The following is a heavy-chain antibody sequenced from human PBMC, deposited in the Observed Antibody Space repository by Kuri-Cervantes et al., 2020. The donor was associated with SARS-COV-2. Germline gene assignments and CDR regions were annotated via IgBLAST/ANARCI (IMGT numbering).Heavy chain of an antibody. CDR1: GFTFSSYA. CDR2: MWYDGSNK. J-gene: IGHJ4*02. V-gene: IGHV3-30*04. CDR3: AKVQATVTAFDY. D-gene: IGHD4-17*01. Sequence: GGSLRLSCAASGFTFSSYAMHWVRQAPGKGLEWVAVMWYDGSNKYYADSVKGRFTISRDNSKNTLYLQMNSLRTEDTAVYYCAKVQATVTAFDYWGQGTLVTVSS.